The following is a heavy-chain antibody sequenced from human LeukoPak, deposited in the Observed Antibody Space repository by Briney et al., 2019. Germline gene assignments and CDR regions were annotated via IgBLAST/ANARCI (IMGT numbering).Heavy chain of an antibody. CDR3: ARLRRSLLWFGELLGPSYYFDY. V-gene: IGHV4-34*01. Sequence: NPSETLSLTCAVYGGSFSGYYWSWIRQPPGKGLEWIGEINHSGSTNYNPSLKSRVTISVDTSKNQFSLKLSSVTAADTAVHYCARLRRSLLWFGELLGPSYYFDYWGQGTLVTVSS. D-gene: IGHD3-10*01. J-gene: IGHJ4*02. CDR2: INHSGST. CDR1: GGSFSGYY.